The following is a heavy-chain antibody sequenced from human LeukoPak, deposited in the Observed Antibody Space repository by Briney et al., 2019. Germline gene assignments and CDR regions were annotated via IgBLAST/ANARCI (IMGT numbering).Heavy chain of an antibody. J-gene: IGHJ5*02. V-gene: IGHV3-23*01. CDR2: ISGSGGST. CDR1: GFTFSSYA. CDR3: AKDYRAARGSVVLENWFDH. D-gene: IGHD3-10*01. Sequence: PGGSLRLSCAASGFTFSSYAMSWVRQAPGKGLEWVSAISGSGGSTYYADSVKGRFTISRDNSKNTLYLQMNSLRAEETAVYYCAKDYRAARGSVVLENWFDHWGQGIQVIVSS.